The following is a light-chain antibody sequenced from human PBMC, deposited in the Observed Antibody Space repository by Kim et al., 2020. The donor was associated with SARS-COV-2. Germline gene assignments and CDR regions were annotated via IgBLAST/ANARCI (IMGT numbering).Light chain of an antibody. J-gene: IGLJ2*01. Sequence: SSELTQDPALSVALGQTVRITCQGDSLRSYYATWYQQKPGHPPIVVIYGINNRPSGIPDRFSGSSLGDTASLTITGTQAGDEADYYCNSRGSTANVLFGG. CDR3: NSRGSTANVL. CDR1: SLRSYY. V-gene: IGLV3-19*01. CDR2: GIN.